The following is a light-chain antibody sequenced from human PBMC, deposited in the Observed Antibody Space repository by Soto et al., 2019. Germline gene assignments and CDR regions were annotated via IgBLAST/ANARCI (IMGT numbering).Light chain of an antibody. CDR1: QSVSSSY. Sequence: EIVLTQSPGTLSLSPGERATLSCRASQSVSSSYLAWYQQKPGQAPRLLIYGASSRATGIPDRFSGSGSGTDFTLTLSRLEPEDCAVYYCQQYGRSPHTFGQGTKLEIK. CDR3: QQYGRSPHT. V-gene: IGKV3-20*01. J-gene: IGKJ2*01. CDR2: GAS.